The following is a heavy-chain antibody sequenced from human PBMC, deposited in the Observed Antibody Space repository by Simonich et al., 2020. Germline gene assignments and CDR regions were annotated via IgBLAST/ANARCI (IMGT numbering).Heavy chain of an antibody. CDR2: KKKDGSEK. D-gene: IGHD3-9*01. V-gene: IGHV3-7*02. CDR1: GFTFSSYW. CDR3: ACLGTGDAFDI. Sequence: EVQLVESGGGLVQPGGSLRLSCAASGFTFSSYWLSWVRQAPGKGVGGVAKKKKDGSEKYYVDSVKGRFTITRDNAKNSLYLQMNSLRAEDTAVYYCACLGTGDAFDIWGQGTMVTVSS. J-gene: IGHJ3*02.